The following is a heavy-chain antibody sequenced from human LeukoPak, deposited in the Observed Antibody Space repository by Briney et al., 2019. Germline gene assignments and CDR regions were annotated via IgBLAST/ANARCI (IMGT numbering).Heavy chain of an antibody. D-gene: IGHD3-22*01. CDR3: ASEGNYDSSGYSRYNYYYMDV. CDR2: IIPAFGTA. V-gene: IGHV1-69*05. Sequence: GASVTVSCTGSGGTFSSYSISWVRQAPGQGLEWMGGIIPAFGTAHYAQKFQGRVTFTTDESTTTAYMRLRSLRSEDTAVYYCASEGNYDSSGYSRYNYYYMDVWGKGTAVTVSS. CDR1: GGTFSSYS. J-gene: IGHJ6*03.